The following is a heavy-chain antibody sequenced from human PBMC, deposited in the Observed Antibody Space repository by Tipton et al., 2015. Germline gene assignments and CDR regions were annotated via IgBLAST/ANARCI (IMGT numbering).Heavy chain of an antibody. CDR1: GGSISSSSYY. CDR3: ASQDIVLMVYGFDY. J-gene: IGHJ4*02. CDR2: IYYSGST. Sequence: TLSLTCSVSGGSISSSSYYWDWIRQPPGKGLEWIGSIYYSGSTYYNPSLKSRVTISVDTSKNQFSLRLSSVTAADTAVYYCASQDIVLMVYGFDYWGQGTLVTVSS. V-gene: IGHV4-39*01. D-gene: IGHD2-8*01.